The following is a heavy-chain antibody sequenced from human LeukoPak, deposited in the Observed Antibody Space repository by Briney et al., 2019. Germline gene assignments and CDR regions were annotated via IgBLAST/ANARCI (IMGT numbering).Heavy chain of an antibody. CDR3: ARPPPQIGAFDI. CDR2: IKQDGSEI. V-gene: IGHV3-7*01. Sequence: GGSLRLSCAASGFTFSSYSMSWVRQAPGKGLEWVAIIKQDGSEIYYVDSVRGRFTISRDNTKNSVFLQMNSLRAEDTAVYYCARPPPQIGAFDIWGQGTMVTVSS. CDR1: GFTFSSYS. J-gene: IGHJ3*02.